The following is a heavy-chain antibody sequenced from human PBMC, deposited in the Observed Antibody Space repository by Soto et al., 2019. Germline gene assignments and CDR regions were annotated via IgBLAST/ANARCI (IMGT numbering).Heavy chain of an antibody. J-gene: IGHJ4*02. CDR3: ARERAVTGTRGGYFDY. CDR2: TYYRSKWYN. CDR1: GDSVSSNSAA. Sequence: SQTLSLTGAISGDSVSSNSAAWNLIRQSPSRGLEWLGRTYYRSKWYNDYAVSVKSRITITPDTSKNQFSLHLNSVTPEDTAMYFCARERAVTGTRGGYFDYWGQRTLVTVSS. D-gene: IGHD6-19*01. V-gene: IGHV6-1*01.